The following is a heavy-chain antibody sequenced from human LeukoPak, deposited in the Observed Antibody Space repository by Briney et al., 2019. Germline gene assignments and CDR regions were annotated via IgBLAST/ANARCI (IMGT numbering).Heavy chain of an antibody. D-gene: IGHD3-22*01. J-gene: IGHJ4*02. V-gene: IGHV4-59*01. Sequence: SETLSLTCTVSGGSISSYYWSWIRQPPGEGLEWIGYIYYSGSTNYNPSLKSRVTISVDTSKNQFSLKLSSVTAADTAVYYCAGVYYYDSSGYQEGWGQGTLVTVSS. CDR1: GGSISSYY. CDR3: AGVYYYDSSGYQEG. CDR2: IYYSGST.